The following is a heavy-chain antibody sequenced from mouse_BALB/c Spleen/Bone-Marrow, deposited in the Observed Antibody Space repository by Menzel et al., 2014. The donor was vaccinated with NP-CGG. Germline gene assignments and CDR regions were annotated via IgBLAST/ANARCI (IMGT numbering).Heavy chain of an antibody. V-gene: IGHV14-3*02. CDR1: GFNIKDTY. CDR2: IDPANGNT. D-gene: IGHD2-4*01. J-gene: IGHJ1*01. Sequence: VQLQQSGAELVKPGASVKLSCTASGFNIKDTYMHWVKQRPEQGLEWIGRIDPANGNTKYDPKFQGKATITADTSSNTAYLQLSSLTSEDTAVYYSATMITDWYFDVWGAGTTVTVSS. CDR3: ATMITDWYFDV.